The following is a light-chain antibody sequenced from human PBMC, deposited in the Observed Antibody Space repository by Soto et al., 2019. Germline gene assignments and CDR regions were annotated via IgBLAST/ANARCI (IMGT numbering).Light chain of an antibody. J-gene: IGKJ4*01. Sequence: IVMTQSPATLSVSPGERVTLSCRASQSVSANLAWYQQKPGQSPKLLIYDASTRATDIPARFSGSGSGTEFTLTISSLQSEDFAVYYCQQYNQWPLTFGGGTKVEIK. CDR3: QQYNQWPLT. V-gene: IGKV3D-15*01. CDR1: QSVSAN. CDR2: DAS.